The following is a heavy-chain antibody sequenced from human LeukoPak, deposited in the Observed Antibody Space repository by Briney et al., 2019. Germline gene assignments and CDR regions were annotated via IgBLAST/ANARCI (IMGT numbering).Heavy chain of an antibody. CDR1: GFTVSSYY. J-gene: IGHJ4*02. Sequence: PGGSLRLSCAASGFTVSSYYMTWVRQAPGKGLEWVAVIWYDGSNKYYADSVKGRFTTSRDNSKNTLYLQMNSLRAEDTAVYYCANGNGQQFLGWLHEAYFDYWGQGTLVTVSS. V-gene: IGHV3-33*08. CDR3: ANGNGQQFLGWLHEAYFDY. D-gene: IGHD3-3*01. CDR2: IWYDGSNK.